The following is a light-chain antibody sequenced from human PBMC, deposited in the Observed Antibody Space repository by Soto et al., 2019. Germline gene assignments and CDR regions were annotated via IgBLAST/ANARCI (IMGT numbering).Light chain of an antibody. CDR1: SSNIGRHT. J-gene: IGLJ1*01. CDR3: EAWDDSLNPYV. CDR2: CNN. Sequence: QSVLTQPPSASGTPGQRVTISCSGSSSNIGRHTVNWYQELPGTAPKLLIYCNNQRPLGVPVRYSGSKSGNSASLPFRGLQTEDEADYYGEAWDDSLNPYVFGTETKVTVL. V-gene: IGLV1-44*01.